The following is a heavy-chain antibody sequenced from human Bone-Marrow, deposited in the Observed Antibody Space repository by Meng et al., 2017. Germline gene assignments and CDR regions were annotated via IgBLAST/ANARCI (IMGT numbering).Heavy chain of an antibody. CDR1: GFTFSSYW. CDR2: IKQDGSEK. CDR3: ARVPPGIRWELPTLSD. D-gene: IGHD1-26*01. Sequence: GESLKISCAASGFTFSSYWMSWVRQAPGKGLEWVANIKQDGSEKYYVDSVKGRFTISRDNAKNSLYLQMNSLSAEDAAVYYCARVPPGIRWELPTLSDWGQGTLVTVSS. V-gene: IGHV3-7*01. J-gene: IGHJ4*02.